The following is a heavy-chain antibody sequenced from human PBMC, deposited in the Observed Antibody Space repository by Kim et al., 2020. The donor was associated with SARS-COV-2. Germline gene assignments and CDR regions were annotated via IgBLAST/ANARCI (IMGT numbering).Heavy chain of an antibody. D-gene: IGHD2-15*01. CDR1: GGSFSGYY. Sequence: SETLSLTCAVYGGSFSGYYWSWIRQPPGKGLEWIGEINHSGSTNYNPSLKSRVTISVDTSKNQFSLKLSSVTAADTAVYYCARGPRSGNFDYWGQGTLVTVSS. J-gene: IGHJ4*02. V-gene: IGHV4-34*01. CDR2: INHSGST. CDR3: ARGPRSGNFDY.